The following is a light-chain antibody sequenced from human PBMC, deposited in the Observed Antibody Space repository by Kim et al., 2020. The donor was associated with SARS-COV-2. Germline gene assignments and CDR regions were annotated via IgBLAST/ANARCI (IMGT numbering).Light chain of an antibody. CDR1: RLRSYY. Sequence: VALGQTVRITCQGDRLRSYYATWYQQKPGQAPIVVIYGKNNRPSGSPDRFSGSSSGDTASLTITGTQAGDEADYYCNSRGSNDNVLFGGGTQLTVL. CDR3: NSRGSNDNVL. V-gene: IGLV3-19*01. CDR2: GKN. J-gene: IGLJ2*01.